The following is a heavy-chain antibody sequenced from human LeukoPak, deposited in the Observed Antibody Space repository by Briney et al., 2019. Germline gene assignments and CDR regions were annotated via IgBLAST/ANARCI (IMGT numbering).Heavy chain of an antibody. CDR2: ISGSGGST. D-gene: IGHD6-19*01. Sequence: GGSLRLSCAASGFTFSSYAMSWVRQAPGKGLEWVSAISGSGGSTYYADSVKGRFTISRDNSKNTLYLQMNSLRAEDTAVYYCARGGVYSSGSYYLYYFDYWGQGTLVTVSS. V-gene: IGHV3-23*01. CDR1: GFTFSSYA. CDR3: ARGGVYSSGSYYLYYFDY. J-gene: IGHJ4*02.